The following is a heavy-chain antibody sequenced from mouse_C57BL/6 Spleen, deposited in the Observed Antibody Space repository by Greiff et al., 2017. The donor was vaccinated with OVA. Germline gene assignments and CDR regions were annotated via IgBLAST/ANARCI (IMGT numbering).Heavy chain of an antibody. CDR2: IHPNSGST. CDR1: GYTFTSYW. J-gene: IGHJ4*01. Sequence: QVQLQQPGAELVKPGASVKLSCKASGYTFTSYWMHWVKQRPGQGLEWIGMIHPNSGSTNYNEKFKTKATLTVDKSSSTTYMQLSSLTSEDSAVYYCARASSPEAMDYWGQGTSVTVSA. CDR3: ARASSPEAMDY. V-gene: IGHV1-64*01.